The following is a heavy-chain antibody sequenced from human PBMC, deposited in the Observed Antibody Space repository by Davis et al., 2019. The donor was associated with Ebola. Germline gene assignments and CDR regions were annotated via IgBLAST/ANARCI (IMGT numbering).Heavy chain of an antibody. J-gene: IGHJ4*02. Sequence: GGSLRLSCAASGFTVSTHYMSWVRQAPGKGLEWVSVVYRDGTTYYSDSVKGRFTISRDISKNTLSLQMNSLRAEDTAVYYCARGDGYNFWDYWGQGTLVTVSS. V-gene: IGHV3-53*01. D-gene: IGHD5-24*01. CDR2: VYRDGTT. CDR3: ARGDGYNFWDY. CDR1: GFTVSTHY.